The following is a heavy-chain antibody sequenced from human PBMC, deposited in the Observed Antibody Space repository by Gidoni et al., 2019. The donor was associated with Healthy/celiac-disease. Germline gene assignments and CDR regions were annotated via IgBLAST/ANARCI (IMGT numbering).Heavy chain of an antibody. CDR1: GGSISRGSYY. V-gene: IGHV4-61*02. CDR3: ARDEIEILGNYYYYYMDV. J-gene: IGHJ6*03. CDR2: IYTSGST. Sequence: QVQLQESGPGLVKPSQTLSLTCPVPGGSISRGSYYWSWIRQPAGKGLEWIGRIYTSGSTNYNPSLKSRVTISVDTSKNQFSLKLSSVTAADTAVYYCARDEIEILGNYYYYYMDVWGKGTTVTVSS. D-gene: IGHD1-26*01.